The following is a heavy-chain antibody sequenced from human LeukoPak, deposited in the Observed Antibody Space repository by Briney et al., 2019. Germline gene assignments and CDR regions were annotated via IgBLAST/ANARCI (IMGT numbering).Heavy chain of an antibody. D-gene: IGHD6-19*01. J-gene: IGHJ3*02. V-gene: IGHV3-23*01. CDR3: AKRCSSGWGDAFDI. Sequence: GGSLRLSCAASGFTFSSYAMRWVRQAPGKGLEWVSAISGSGGSTSYTDSVKGRFTISRDNSKNTLYLQMNSLRAEDTAVYYCAKRCSSGWGDAFDIWGQGTMVTVSS. CDR2: ISGSGGST. CDR1: GFTFSSYA.